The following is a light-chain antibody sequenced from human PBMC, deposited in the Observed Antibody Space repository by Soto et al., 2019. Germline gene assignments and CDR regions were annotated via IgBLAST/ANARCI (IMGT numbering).Light chain of an antibody. J-gene: IGKJ1*01. CDR3: HQYGSSSPWT. CDR2: KTS. CDR1: QSISSW. V-gene: IGKV1-5*03. Sequence: DIQMTQSPSTLSASVGDRVTITCRASQSISSWLAWYQQKPGKAPKLLLYKTSSLETGVPSRLSGGGSGTEFTLTISSLEPDDFASYYCHQYGSSSPWTFGQGTKVEVK.